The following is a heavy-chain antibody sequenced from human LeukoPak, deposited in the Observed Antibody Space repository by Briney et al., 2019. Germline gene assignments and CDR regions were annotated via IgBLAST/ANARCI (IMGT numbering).Heavy chain of an antibody. CDR3: ARDPSDDPIGDY. CDR2: IYSDGRT. V-gene: IGHV3-53*01. D-gene: IGHD3-10*01. CDR1: GFTVSGNY. Sequence: GGSLRLSCAASGFTVSGNYLSWVRQAPGKGLEWVSVIYSDGRTYYADSVKGRFTISRDNSKNTLYLQMNSLRADDTAVYYCARDPSDDPIGDYWGQGTLVTVSS. J-gene: IGHJ4*02.